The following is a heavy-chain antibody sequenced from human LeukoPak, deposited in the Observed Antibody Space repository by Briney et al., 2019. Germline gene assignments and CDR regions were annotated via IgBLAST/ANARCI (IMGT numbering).Heavy chain of an antibody. J-gene: IGHJ3*02. Sequence: PSETLSLTCAVYGGSFSGYYWSWIRQPPGKGLEWIGEINHSGSTNYNPSLKSRVTISVDTSKNQFSLKLNSVTAADTAVYYCARGLYYGGAFDIWGQGTMVTVSS. D-gene: IGHD4-23*01. CDR3: ARGLYYGGAFDI. CDR2: INHSGST. V-gene: IGHV4-34*01. CDR1: GGSFSGYY.